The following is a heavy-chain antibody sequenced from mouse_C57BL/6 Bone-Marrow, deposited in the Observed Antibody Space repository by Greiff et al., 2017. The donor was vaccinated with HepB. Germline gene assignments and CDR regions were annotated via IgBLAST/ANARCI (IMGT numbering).Heavy chain of an antibody. CDR2: IYPSDSET. V-gene: IGHV1-61*01. CDR3: ARSRYSNYGLYYAMDY. J-gene: IGHJ4*01. D-gene: IGHD2-5*01. Sequence: QVQLKQSGAELVRPGSSVKLSCKASGYTFTSYWMDWVKQRPGQGLEWIGNIYPSDSETHYNQKFKDKATLTVDKSSSTAYMQLSSLTSEDSAVYYCARSRYSNYGLYYAMDYWGQGTSVTVSS. CDR1: GYTFTSYW.